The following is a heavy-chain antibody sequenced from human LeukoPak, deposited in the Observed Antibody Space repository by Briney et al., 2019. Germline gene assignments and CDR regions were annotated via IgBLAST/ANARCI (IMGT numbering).Heavy chain of an antibody. V-gene: IGHV3-30-3*01. Sequence: GRSLRLSCAASGFTFSSYAMHCVRQAPGKGLEWVAVISYDGSNKYYADSVKGRFTISRDNSKNTLYLQMNSLRAEDTAVYYCARGVGIAAAGWFDPWGQGTLVTVSS. D-gene: IGHD6-13*01. CDR1: GFTFSSYA. CDR3: ARGVGIAAAGWFDP. J-gene: IGHJ5*02. CDR2: ISYDGSNK.